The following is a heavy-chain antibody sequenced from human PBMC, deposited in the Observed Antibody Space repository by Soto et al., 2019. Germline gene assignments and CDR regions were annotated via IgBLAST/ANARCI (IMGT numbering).Heavy chain of an antibody. V-gene: IGHV6-1*01. CDR3: ARARSYYYGSGSYWSFAV. J-gene: IGHJ6*02. Sequence: PSQTLSLTCAISGDSVSSNSAAWNWIRQSPSRGLDWLGRTYYRSKWYNDYAVSVKSRITINPDTSKNQFSLQLNSVTPEDTAVYYCARARSYYYGSGSYWSFAVWGQGTTVTVSS. D-gene: IGHD3-10*01. CDR1: GDSVSSNSAA. CDR2: TYYRSKWYN.